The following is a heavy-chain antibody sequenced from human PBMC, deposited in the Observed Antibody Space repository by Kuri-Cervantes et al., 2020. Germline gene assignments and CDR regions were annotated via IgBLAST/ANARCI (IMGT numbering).Heavy chain of an antibody. Sequence: GESLKISCAASGFTFSNFSMNWVRQAPGKGLEWVSYLSTGSATTHYADSVQGRFTTSKDNAKNSLYLQMNSLGAEDTAVYYCARGDAFDLWGQGTMVTVSS. CDR3: ARGDAFDL. CDR1: GFTFSNFS. J-gene: IGHJ3*01. V-gene: IGHV3-48*04. CDR2: LSTGSATT.